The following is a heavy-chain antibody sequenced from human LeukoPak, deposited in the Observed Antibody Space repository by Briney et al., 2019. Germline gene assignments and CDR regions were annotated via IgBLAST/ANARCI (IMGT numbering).Heavy chain of an antibody. CDR3: ASLYYDILTGYYTPFDY. CDR1: GGSISSSSYY. J-gene: IGHJ4*02. V-gene: IGHV4-39*07. CDR2: IYHSGST. D-gene: IGHD3-9*01. Sequence: SETLSLTCTVSGGSISSSSYYWGWIRQPPGKGLEWIGSIYHSGSTYYNPSLKSRVTISVDTSKNQFSLKLSSVTAADTAVYYCASLYYDILTGYYTPFDYWGQGTLVTVSS.